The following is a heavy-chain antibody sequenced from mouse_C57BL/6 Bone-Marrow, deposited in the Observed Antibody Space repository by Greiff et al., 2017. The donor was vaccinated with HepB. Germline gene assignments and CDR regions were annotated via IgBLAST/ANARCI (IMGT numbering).Heavy chain of an antibody. Sequence: VQLQQSGAELVRPGASVKLSCTASGFNIKDDYLHWVKQRPEQGLEWIGWIDPENGDTEYASKFQGKAIITADTSSNKTYLQLSSLTSEATAVYYCTTDGYFFDYWGQGTTLTVSS. CDR2: IDPENGDT. D-gene: IGHD2-3*01. J-gene: IGHJ2*01. V-gene: IGHV14-4*01. CDR3: TTDGYFFDY. CDR1: GFNIKDDY.